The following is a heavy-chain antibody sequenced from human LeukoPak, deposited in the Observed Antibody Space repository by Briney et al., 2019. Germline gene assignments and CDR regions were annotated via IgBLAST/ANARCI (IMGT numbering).Heavy chain of an antibody. D-gene: IGHD3-22*01. CDR2: ISGSGSST. V-gene: IGHV3-23*01. CDR1: GFTFSSYA. Sequence: PGGSLRLSCAASGFTFSSYAMSWVRQAPGKGLEWVSAISGSGSSTYYADSVKGRFTISRENSKNTLYLQMNSLRAEDTAVYYCAKGYYYDSSVKYYFDYWGQGTLVTVSS. J-gene: IGHJ4*02. CDR3: AKGYYYDSSVKYYFDY.